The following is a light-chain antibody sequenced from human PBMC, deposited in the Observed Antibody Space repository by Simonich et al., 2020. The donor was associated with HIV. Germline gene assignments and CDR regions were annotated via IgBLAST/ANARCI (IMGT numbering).Light chain of an antibody. CDR3: QQYYTTPLT. CDR1: QSVLSSSNNKNS. Sequence: DIVMTQSPDSLAVSLGERATINCKSSQSVLSSSNNKNSLVWYQQKPGQPPKLLIDWASTRESGVPDRFSGSGSGTDFTLTISSLQAEDVAVYYCQQYYTTPLTFGGGTKVEIK. J-gene: IGKJ4*01. V-gene: IGKV4-1*01. CDR2: WAS.